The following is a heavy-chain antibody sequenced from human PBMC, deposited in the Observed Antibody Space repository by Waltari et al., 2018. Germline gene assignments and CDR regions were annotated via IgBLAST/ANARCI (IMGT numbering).Heavy chain of an antibody. J-gene: IGHJ3*01. CDR1: GGSITSNRHY. CDR3: ATYMGASIGTAAFDV. CDR2: ISYSGAT. D-gene: IGHD3-16*01. V-gene: IGHV4-39*01. Sequence: QLHLQESGPGLVKPSDTLSVTCSVSGGSITSNRHYWAWSRPPPGKGLEWTATISYSGATDNNPSLKSRVTISVDTSKNQFSLKLSSVTAADTAVYYWATYMGASIGTAAFDVWGQGTMVTVSS.